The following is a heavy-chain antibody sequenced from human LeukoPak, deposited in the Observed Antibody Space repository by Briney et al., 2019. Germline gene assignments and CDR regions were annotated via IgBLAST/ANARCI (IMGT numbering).Heavy chain of an antibody. D-gene: IGHD1-26*01. Sequence: GGSLRLSCAASGFTFSSYSMNWVRQAPGKGLEWVSSISSSSYIYYADSVKGRFTISRDNAKNSLYLQMNSLRAEDTAVYYCARDRGGYSGSYYYFDYWGQGTLVTVSS. V-gene: IGHV3-21*01. CDR1: GFTFSSYS. CDR3: ARDRGGYSGSYYYFDY. J-gene: IGHJ4*02. CDR2: ISSSSYI.